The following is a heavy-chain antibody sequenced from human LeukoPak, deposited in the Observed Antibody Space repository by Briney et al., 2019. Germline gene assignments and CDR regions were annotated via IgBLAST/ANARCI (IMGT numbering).Heavy chain of an antibody. CDR1: GYTFTRYA. CDR2: INTNTGNP. Sequence: ASVKVSCKASGYTFTRYAMNWVRQAPGQGLEWMGWINTNTGNPTYAQGFTGRFVFSLDTSVSTAYLQISSLKAEDTAVYYCARADDSSGYGAFDIWGQGTMVTVSS. D-gene: IGHD3-22*01. CDR3: ARADDSSGYGAFDI. V-gene: IGHV7-4-1*02. J-gene: IGHJ3*02.